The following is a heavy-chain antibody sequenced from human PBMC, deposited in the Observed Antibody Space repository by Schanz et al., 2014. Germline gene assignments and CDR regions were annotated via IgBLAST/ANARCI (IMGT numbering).Heavy chain of an antibody. Sequence: EVQLLESGGGLVQPGGSLRLSCAASEFTFSTDAMSWVRQIPGKGLEWVSAISASGGTTYYADSVKGRFTISRDNSKNTLYLQMDSLRAEDTAVYFCAKKVPAYNPFDSWGQGTLVTVSS. V-gene: IGHV3-23*01. CDR1: EFTFSTDA. D-gene: IGHD1-1*01. CDR2: ISASGGTT. J-gene: IGHJ4*02. CDR3: AKKVPAYNPFDS.